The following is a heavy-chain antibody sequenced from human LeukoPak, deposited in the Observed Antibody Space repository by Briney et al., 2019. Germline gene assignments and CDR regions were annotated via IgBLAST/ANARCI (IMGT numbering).Heavy chain of an antibody. J-gene: IGHJ4*02. CDR1: GFTFRKHW. CDR2: IREDGNEK. Sequence: GGSLRLSCAATGFTFRKHWMSWVRQTVGKGLECVAKIREDGNEKHYVDSVKGRFTISRDNAKDSLFLQMNNLRVDDTAVYYCVRDYRGGWNDYWGQGTLVTVSS. CDR3: VRDYRGGWNDY. V-gene: IGHV3-7*01. D-gene: IGHD1-26*01.